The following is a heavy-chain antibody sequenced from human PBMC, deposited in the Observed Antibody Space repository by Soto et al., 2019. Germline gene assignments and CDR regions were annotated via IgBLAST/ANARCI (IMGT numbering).Heavy chain of an antibody. CDR2: ISLYNGNT. J-gene: IGHJ4*02. CDR1: GYTFTSCG. Sequence: ASVKVSCKASGYTFTSCGIIWVRQAPGQGLEWMAWISLYNGNTRFAQKFQDRFTMTKDLSTSTAYMELRSLSSDDTAVYYCARTMTGQYYFDFWGQGTQVTVSS. V-gene: IGHV1-18*01. CDR3: ARTMTGQYYFDF. D-gene: IGHD3-9*01.